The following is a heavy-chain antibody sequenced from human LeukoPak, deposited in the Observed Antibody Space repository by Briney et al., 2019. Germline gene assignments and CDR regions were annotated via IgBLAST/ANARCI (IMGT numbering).Heavy chain of an antibody. J-gene: IGHJ2*01. CDR3: ARAARQGFTMIVVPFFYFDL. Sequence: ASQTLSLTCTVSGGSISSGASDWGWIRQHPKRGLEWVGYINHSGSTYYNPSLGSRVTMLVDTSKNQFSLKLSSVTAADSAVYYCARAARQGFTMIVVPFFYFDLWGRGTLVTVSS. V-gene: IGHV4-31*03. CDR1: GGSISSGASD. D-gene: IGHD3-22*01. CDR2: INHSGST.